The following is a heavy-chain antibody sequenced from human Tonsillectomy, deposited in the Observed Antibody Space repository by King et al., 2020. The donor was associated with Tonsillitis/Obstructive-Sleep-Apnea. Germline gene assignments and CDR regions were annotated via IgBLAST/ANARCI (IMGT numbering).Heavy chain of an antibody. D-gene: IGHD5-12*01. CDR2: TYYKSKWYN. CDR3: TRVKHSDYDFNYDYGMDV. Sequence: VQLQQSGPGLVKPSQTLSLTCAISGDSVSANSVAWHYIRQSPSRGLEWLGRTYYKSKWYNDYAVSVKSRITINPDTSKNQFSLQLTSVTPEDTAVYYCTRVKHSDYDFNYDYGMDVWGQGTTVTVSS. V-gene: IGHV6-1*01. J-gene: IGHJ6*02. CDR1: GDSVSANSVA.